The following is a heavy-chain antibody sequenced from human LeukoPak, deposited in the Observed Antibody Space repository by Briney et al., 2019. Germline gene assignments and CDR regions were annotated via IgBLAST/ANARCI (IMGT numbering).Heavy chain of an antibody. J-gene: IGHJ4*02. CDR1: GGSFSGYY. CDR2: INHSGST. D-gene: IGHD2-15*01. Sequence: KPSETLSLTCAAYGGSFSGYYWSWIRQPPGKGLEWIGEINHSGSTNYNPSLKSRVTISVDTSKNQFSLKLSSVTAADTAVYYCARGGGYWGQGTLVTVSS. CDR3: ARGGGY. V-gene: IGHV4-34*01.